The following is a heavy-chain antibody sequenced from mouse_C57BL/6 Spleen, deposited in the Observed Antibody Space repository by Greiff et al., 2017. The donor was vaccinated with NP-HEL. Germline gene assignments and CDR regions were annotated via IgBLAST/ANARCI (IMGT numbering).Heavy chain of an antibody. J-gene: IGHJ4*01. CDR3: TKEETPGPYYAMDY. CDR2: IDPETGGT. CDR1: GYTFTDYE. V-gene: IGHV1-15*01. Sequence: QVQLKESGAELVRPGASVTLSCKASGYTFTDYEMHWVKQTPVHGLEWIGAIDPETGGTAYNQKFKGKAILTADKSSSTAYMELRSLTSEDSAVYYCTKEETPGPYYAMDYWGQGTSVTVSS.